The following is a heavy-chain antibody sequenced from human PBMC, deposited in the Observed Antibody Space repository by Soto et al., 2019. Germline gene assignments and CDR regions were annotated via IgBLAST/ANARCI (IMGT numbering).Heavy chain of an antibody. J-gene: IGHJ6*02. CDR1: GGSISSGGYY. V-gene: IGHV4-31*03. CDR2: IYYSGST. CDR3: ARDSPYYYYGMDV. Sequence: SETLSLTCTVSGGSISSGGYYWSWIRRHPGKGLEWIGYIYYSGSTYYNPSLRSRVTISVDTSKNQFSLKLSSVTAADTAVYYCARDSPYYYYGMDVWGQGTTVTVSS.